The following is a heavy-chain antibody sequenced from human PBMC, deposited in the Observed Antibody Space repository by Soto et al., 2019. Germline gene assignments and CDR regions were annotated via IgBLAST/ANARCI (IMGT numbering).Heavy chain of an antibody. CDR2: ITPIFGKA. Sequence: QVQLVQSGAEVKKPGSSVKVSCKASGGTFRTYAISWVRQAPGQGLEWMGGITPIFGKANYAQKFQGRVSITADESTNTAYMELRSLRSEDTAVYYCARGSAGNTAMAHPYDYWGQGTLVTVSS. J-gene: IGHJ4*02. D-gene: IGHD5-18*01. CDR3: ARGSAGNTAMAHPYDY. V-gene: IGHV1-69*01. CDR1: GGTFRTYA.